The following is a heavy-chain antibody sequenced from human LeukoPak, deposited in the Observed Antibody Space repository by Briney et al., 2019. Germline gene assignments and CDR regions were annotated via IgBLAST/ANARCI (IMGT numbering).Heavy chain of an antibody. CDR3: ARDSGRYYDSNWGFDY. Sequence: SETLSLTCTVSGGSISSYYWSWIRQPPGKGLEWIGYIYYSGSTNYNPSLKSRVTISVDTSKNQFSLKLSSVTAADTAVYYCARDSGRYYDSNWGFDYWGQGTLVTVSS. V-gene: IGHV4-59*01. J-gene: IGHJ4*02. CDR1: GGSISSYY. CDR2: IYYSGST. D-gene: IGHD3-22*01.